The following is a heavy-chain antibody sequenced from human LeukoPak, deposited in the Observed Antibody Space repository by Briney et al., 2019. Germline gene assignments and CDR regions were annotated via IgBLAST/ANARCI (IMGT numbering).Heavy chain of an antibody. V-gene: IGHV3-23*01. CDR3: ASLSPVVTAILDY. J-gene: IGHJ4*02. D-gene: IGHD2-21*02. Sequence: GGSLRLSCAASGFPLSSYAMSWVRQVPGKGLEWVSATSSSDDGTYHADSVKGRFTISRDNSKNTLYLQMNSLRAEDTAVYYCASLSPVVTAILDYWGQGTLVTVSS. CDR1: GFPLSSYA. CDR2: TSSSDDGT.